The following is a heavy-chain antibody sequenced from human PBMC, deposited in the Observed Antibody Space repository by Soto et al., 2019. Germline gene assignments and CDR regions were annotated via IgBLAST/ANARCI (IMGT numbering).Heavy chain of an antibody. CDR2: ISYAGSNK. CDR1: GFTFSSYG. V-gene: IGHV3-30*18. Sequence: QVQLVESGGGVVQPGRSLRLSCAASGFTFSSYGMHWVRQAPGKGLVWVAVISYAGSNKYYADSVKGRFTISRDNSKNPLYLGMNSLIPEDTAVYTCAKSLRVLEWTNYYGIDVWGQGTTVTVSS. D-gene: IGHD3-3*01. CDR3: AKSLRVLEWTNYYGIDV. J-gene: IGHJ6*02.